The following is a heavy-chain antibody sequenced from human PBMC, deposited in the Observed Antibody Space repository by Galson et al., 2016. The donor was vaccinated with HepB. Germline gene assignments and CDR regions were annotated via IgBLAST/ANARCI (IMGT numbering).Heavy chain of an antibody. D-gene: IGHD5-24*01. CDR3: AKVDPFQLQLGPFHY. CDR2: ISYDGSLK. V-gene: IGHV3-30*18. Sequence: SLRLSCAASGFTFSSYGMHWVRQAPGKGLEWVAVISYDGSLKYYADSVTGRFTISRDNPKNTLYLQMDSLRAEDTAVYFCAKVDPFQLQLGPFHYWGQGTLVTVSS. CDR1: GFTFSSYG. J-gene: IGHJ4*02.